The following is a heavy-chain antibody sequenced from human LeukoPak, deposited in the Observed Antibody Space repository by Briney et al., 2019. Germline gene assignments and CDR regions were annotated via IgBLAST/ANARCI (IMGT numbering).Heavy chain of an antibody. D-gene: IGHD1-26*01. V-gene: IGHV1-69*13. CDR2: IFPIFATA. CDR3: ARESGSYEAYFDH. CDR1: GGTFSSYA. Sequence: SVKVSCKASGGTFSSYAISLVRQAPGQGLEWMGRIFPIFATANYAQKFQGRVTITADESTSTAYMELSSLRSEDTAVYYCARESGSYEAYFDHWRQGTLVTVSS. J-gene: IGHJ4*02.